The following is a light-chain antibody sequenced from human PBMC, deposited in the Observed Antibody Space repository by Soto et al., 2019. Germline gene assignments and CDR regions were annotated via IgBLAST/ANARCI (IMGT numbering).Light chain of an antibody. Sequence: DIQMTQSPSTLSAAVGDRFTITCRASQSISTYLAWYQQKPGKAPKLLIYKASSLESGVPSRFSGSGSGTDFTLTISSLQPEDFATYYCQQSYSTLPTFGQGTRLEIK. J-gene: IGKJ5*01. V-gene: IGKV1-5*03. CDR3: QQSYSTLPT. CDR1: QSISTY. CDR2: KAS.